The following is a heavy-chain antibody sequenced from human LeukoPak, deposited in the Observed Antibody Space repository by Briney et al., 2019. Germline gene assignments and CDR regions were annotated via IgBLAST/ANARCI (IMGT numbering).Heavy chain of an antibody. V-gene: IGHV4-59*01. Sequence: SETLSLTCAVYGGSISSYYWSWIRQPPGKGLEWIGYIYYSGSTNYNPSLKSRVTISVDTSKNQFSLKLSSVTAADTAVYYCARGAGSGYDFWSGYYTDEIFDYWGQGTLVTVSS. CDR1: GGSISSYY. J-gene: IGHJ4*02. D-gene: IGHD3-3*01. CDR2: IYYSGST. CDR3: ARGAGSGYDFWSGYYTDEIFDY.